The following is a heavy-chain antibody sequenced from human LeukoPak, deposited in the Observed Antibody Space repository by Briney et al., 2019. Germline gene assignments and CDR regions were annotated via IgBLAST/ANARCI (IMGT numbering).Heavy chain of an antibody. CDR1: GGSINSYY. Sequence: PSETLSLTCTVSGGSINSYYWSWIRQPAGKGLEWIGRIYTSGSSSYNPSLKSRVTMSVDTSKNQFSLRLTSVTAADTAVYYCARAAYGDYRYYYFYLDVWGKGTTVTVSS. V-gene: IGHV4-4*07. J-gene: IGHJ6*03. CDR3: ARAAYGDYRYYYFYLDV. D-gene: IGHD4-17*01. CDR2: IYTSGSS.